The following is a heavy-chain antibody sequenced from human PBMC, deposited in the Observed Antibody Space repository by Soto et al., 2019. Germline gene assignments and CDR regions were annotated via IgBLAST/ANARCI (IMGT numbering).Heavy chain of an antibody. Sequence: QVQLQESGPGLVKPSETLSLTCTVSGGSMSSHFWSWIRQPPGKGLEWIRYIYYNGITNYNPSLTSRVTISVDTAKNQFSLKLSSVTAADTAVYYCARGGGGYLLDYWGQGTLVTVSS. CDR1: GGSMSSHF. J-gene: IGHJ4*02. CDR3: ARGGGGYLLDY. CDR2: IYYNGIT. V-gene: IGHV4-59*11. D-gene: IGHD1-26*01.